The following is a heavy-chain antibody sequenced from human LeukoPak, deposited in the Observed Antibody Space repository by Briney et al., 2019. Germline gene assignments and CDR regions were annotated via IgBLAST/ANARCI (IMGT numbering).Heavy chain of an antibody. J-gene: IGHJ4*02. CDR2: ISGSGGST. V-gene: IGHV3-23*01. D-gene: IGHD3-22*01. Sequence: AGGSLRLSCAASGFTFSSYAMSWVRQAPGKGLEWVSAISGSGGSTYYADSVKGRFTISRDNSKNTLYLQMNSLRAEDTAVYYCAQDSAYYDSSDWGQGTLVTVSS. CDR3: AQDSAYYDSSD. CDR1: GFTFSSYA.